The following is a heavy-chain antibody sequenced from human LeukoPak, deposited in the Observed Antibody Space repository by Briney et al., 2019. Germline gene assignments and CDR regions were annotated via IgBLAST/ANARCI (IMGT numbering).Heavy chain of an antibody. CDR2: ISGSGGST. V-gene: IGHV3-23*01. CDR1: GFTFSSYA. D-gene: IGHD3-9*01. J-gene: IGHJ4*02. CDR3: AKDVSILRYFGDAGY. Sequence: GGSLRLSCAASGFTFSSYAMSWVRQAPGKGLEWVSAISGSGGSTYYADSVKGRFTISRDNSKNTLYLQMNSLRAEDTAVYYCAKDVSILRYFGDAGYWGQGTLVTVSS.